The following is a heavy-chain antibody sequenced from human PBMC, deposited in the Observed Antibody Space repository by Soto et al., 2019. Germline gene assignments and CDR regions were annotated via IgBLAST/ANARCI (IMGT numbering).Heavy chain of an antibody. CDR1: GDSVSSNSVS. CDR3: ARTHIYDSNNYYGMAV. J-gene: IGHJ6*02. V-gene: IGHV6-1*01. CDR2: TYYRSKWYN. Sequence: SQTLSLTCAISGDSVSSNSVSWNCIRQSPSRGLEWLGRTYYRSKWYNDYALSVKSRITINPDTSKNQFSLQLNSVTPEDTAVYYCARTHIYDSNNYYGMAVWGQGTTVTVS. D-gene: IGHD3-3*01.